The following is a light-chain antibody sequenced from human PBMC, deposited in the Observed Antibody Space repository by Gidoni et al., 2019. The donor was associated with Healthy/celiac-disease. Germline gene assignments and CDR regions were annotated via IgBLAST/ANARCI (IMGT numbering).Light chain of an antibody. V-gene: IGLV1-44*01. CDR2: SNN. Sequence: QSVQTQPPSASGTPGQRVTISCSGSRSNIGSNTVNWYQQLPGPAPKLLIYSNNQRPSGVPDRFSGSKSGTSASLAISGLQSEDEADYYCAAWDDSLNGRVFGGGTKLTVL. J-gene: IGLJ2*01. CDR1: RSNIGSNT. CDR3: AAWDDSLNGRV.